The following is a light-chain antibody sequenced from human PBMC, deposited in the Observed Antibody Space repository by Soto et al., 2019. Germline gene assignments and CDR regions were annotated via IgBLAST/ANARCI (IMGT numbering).Light chain of an antibody. CDR2: KAS. J-gene: IGKJ1*01. V-gene: IGKV1-5*03. CDR1: QSIGTS. Sequence: DIQMTQSPSTLSASVGDRVTISCRASQSIGTSLAWYQQTPGKAPKLLIYKASILESGVPSRFSGSGSGADFTLTFSSLQPDDFATYYCQQYHTFPTFGQGTKVDIK. CDR3: QQYHTFPT.